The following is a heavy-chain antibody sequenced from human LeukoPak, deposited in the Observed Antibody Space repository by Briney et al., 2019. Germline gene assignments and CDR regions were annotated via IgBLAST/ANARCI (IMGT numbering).Heavy chain of an antibody. CDR1: GFTFSSYW. CDR2: IKQDGSEK. Sequence: GGSLRLSCVASGFTFSSYWMSWVRQAPGKGLEWVANIKQDGSEKYYVDSVKGRFTISRDNAKNSLYLQMNSLRAEDTAVYYCARVYYYGSGSWFDPWGQGTLVAVSS. J-gene: IGHJ5*02. D-gene: IGHD3-10*01. V-gene: IGHV3-7*01. CDR3: ARVYYYGSGSWFDP.